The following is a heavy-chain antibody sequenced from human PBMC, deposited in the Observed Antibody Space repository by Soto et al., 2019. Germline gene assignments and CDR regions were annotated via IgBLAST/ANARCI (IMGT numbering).Heavy chain of an antibody. J-gene: IGHJ3*02. Sequence: RLSCAASGFTFSSYAMSWVRQAPGKGLEWVSAISGGGGSTYYADSVKGRFTISRDNSKNTLYLQMNSLRAEDTAVYYCAKVRDYDSSDPNAFDIWGQGTMVTVSS. V-gene: IGHV3-23*01. D-gene: IGHD3-22*01. CDR3: AKVRDYDSSDPNAFDI. CDR1: GFTFSSYA. CDR2: ISGGGGST.